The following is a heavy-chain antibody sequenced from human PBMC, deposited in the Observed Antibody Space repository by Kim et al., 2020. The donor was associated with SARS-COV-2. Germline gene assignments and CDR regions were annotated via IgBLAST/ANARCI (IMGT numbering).Heavy chain of an antibody. V-gene: IGHV4-31*02. J-gene: IGHJ6*02. D-gene: IGHD2-2*02. Sequence: PPLTSRVTRSVDTSKNQFSLKLSSVTAADTAVYYCARVPAAIIRDYGMDVWGQGTTVTVSS. CDR3: ARVPAAIIRDYGMDV.